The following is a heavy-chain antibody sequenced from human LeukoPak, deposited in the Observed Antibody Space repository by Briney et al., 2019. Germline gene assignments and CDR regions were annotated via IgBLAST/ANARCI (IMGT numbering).Heavy chain of an antibody. V-gene: IGHV4-59*08. Sequence: NPSETLSLTCTVSGGSISSYYWSWIRQPPGKGLEWIGYIYYSGSTYKNPSLKSRVTISVDTSKNQFSLNLTSVTAADTAVYYCARIVIAAYGMDVWGQGTTITVSS. CDR1: GGSISSYY. D-gene: IGHD6-6*01. CDR2: IYYSGST. CDR3: ARIVIAAYGMDV. J-gene: IGHJ6*02.